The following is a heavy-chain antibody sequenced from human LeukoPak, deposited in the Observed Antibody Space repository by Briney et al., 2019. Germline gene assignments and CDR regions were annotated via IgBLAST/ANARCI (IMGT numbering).Heavy chain of an antibody. Sequence: GGSLRLSCAASGFTFSDYDMHWVRQATGKGLEWVSAIGTAGDTYYTGSVKGRFTISRENAKNSLYLQMNSLRDGNTAVYYCARVAKERVGGVYYFDYWGQGTLVTVSS. CDR3: ARVAKERVGGVYYFDY. V-gene: IGHV3-13*01. J-gene: IGHJ4*02. CDR2: IGTAGDT. D-gene: IGHD1-1*01. CDR1: GFTFSDYD.